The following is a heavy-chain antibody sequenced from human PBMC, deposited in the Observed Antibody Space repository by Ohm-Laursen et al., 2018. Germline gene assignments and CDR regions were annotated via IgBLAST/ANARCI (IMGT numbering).Heavy chain of an antibody. J-gene: IGHJ6*02. D-gene: IGHD2-8*01. CDR1: AFPAIPST. Sequence: SLRLSCAASAFPAIPSTIIWFARAPGTGLEWFSYRGVPGSHFYYAGSVRGRFPISRDNAQTSLYLHMSSLRPEDTAIYYCPRDDGAYARRAGMDVWGQGTTVTVSS. CDR3: PRDDGAYARRAGMDV. CDR2: RGVPGSHF. V-gene: IGHV3-21*01.